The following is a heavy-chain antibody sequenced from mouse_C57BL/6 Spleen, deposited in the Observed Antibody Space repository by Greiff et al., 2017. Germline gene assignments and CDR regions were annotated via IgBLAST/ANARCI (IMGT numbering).Heavy chain of an antibody. D-gene: IGHD2-4*01. CDR3: ARSMIRSYFDF. V-gene: IGHV1-54*01. J-gene: IGHJ2*01. Sequence: VQLQQSGAELVRPGTSVKVSCKASGYAFTNYLIEWVKQRPGQGLEWIGVINPGSGGTNYNEKFKGKATLTADKSSSTAYMQLSSLTSEDSAVYFCARSMIRSYFDFWGQGTTLTVSS. CDR2: INPGSGGT. CDR1: GYAFTNYL.